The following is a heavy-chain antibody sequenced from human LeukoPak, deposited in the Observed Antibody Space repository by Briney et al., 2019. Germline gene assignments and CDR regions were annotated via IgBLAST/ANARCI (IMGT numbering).Heavy chain of an antibody. CDR3: ARDAEGFYDYVWGSYRYTPLDY. J-gene: IGHJ4*02. CDR2: ISSSGSTI. V-gene: IGHV3-48*03. CDR1: GFTFSSYE. D-gene: IGHD3-16*02. Sequence: GGSLRLSCAASGFTFSSYEMNWVRQTPGKGLEWVSYISSSGSTIYYADSVKGRFTISRDNAKNSLYLQMNSLRAEDTAVYYCARDAEGFYDYVWGSYRYTPLDYWGQGTLVTVSS.